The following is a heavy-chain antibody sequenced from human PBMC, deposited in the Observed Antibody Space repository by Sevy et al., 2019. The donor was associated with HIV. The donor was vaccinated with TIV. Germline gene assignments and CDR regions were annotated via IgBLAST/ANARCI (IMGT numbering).Heavy chain of an antibody. D-gene: IGHD3-9*01. CDR1: GFTFSTYW. Sequence: GGSLRLSCGASGFTFSTYWMTWVLQGPGRGLEWVANISPDEREKYTVTFVKGRFTVYRDKAKNSLYLQMHSMRAEDTAVYYCSRDLSGSGHYIFTGKHGLDLWGQGTTVTVSS. CDR3: SRDLSGSGHYIFTGKHGLDL. J-gene: IGHJ6*02. V-gene: IGHV3-7*01. CDR2: ISPDEREK.